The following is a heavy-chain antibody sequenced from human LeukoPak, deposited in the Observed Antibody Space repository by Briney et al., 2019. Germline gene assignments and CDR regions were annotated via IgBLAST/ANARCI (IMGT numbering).Heavy chain of an antibody. J-gene: IGHJ5*02. D-gene: IGHD2-2*01. CDR2: VFYNGST. CDR3: ARHRCSSTSCRYNWFDP. Sequence: SETLSLTCTVSGGSIISYYWSWIRQPPGKGLEWIGHVFYNGSTNYNPSLKSRVTISVDASKKQFSLNLSSVTAADTAVYYCARHRCSSTSCRYNWFDPWGQGTLVTVSS. V-gene: IGHV4-59*08. CDR1: GGSIISYY.